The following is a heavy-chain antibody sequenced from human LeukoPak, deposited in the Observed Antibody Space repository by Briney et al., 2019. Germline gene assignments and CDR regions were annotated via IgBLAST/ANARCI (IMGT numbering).Heavy chain of an antibody. CDR3: ASRHRGYSSSSASPYYYYMDV. CDR1: GGSFSGYY. J-gene: IGHJ6*03. V-gene: IGHV4-34*01. Sequence: SETLSLTCAVYGGSFSGYYWSWIRQPPGKGLEWIGEINHSGSTNYNPSLKSRVTISVDTSKNQFSLKLSSVTAADTAVYYCASRHRGYSSSSASPYYYYMDVWGKGTTVTVSS. CDR2: INHSGST. D-gene: IGHD6-6*01.